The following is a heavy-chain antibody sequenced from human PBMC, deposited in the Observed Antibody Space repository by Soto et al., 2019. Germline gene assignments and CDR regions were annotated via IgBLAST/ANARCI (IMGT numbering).Heavy chain of an antibody. CDR2: INPSGGTA. CDR1: GYTFTSYY. D-gene: IGHD3-22*01. J-gene: IGHJ6*02. Sequence: GASVKVSCKASGYTFTSYYMHWVRQAPGQGLEWMGIINPSGGTANYAQKFQGRVTITADKSTSTAYMELSSLRSEDTAVYYCAGITYYYDSSGYSDTIYYYYGMDVWGQGTTVTVSS. CDR3: AGITYYYDSSGYSDTIYYYYGMDV. V-gene: IGHV1-46*01.